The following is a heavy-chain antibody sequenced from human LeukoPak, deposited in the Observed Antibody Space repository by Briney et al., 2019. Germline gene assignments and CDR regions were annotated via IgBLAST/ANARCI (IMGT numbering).Heavy chain of an antibody. J-gene: IGHJ4*02. CDR3: ARDGGLLTGYYDYYFDY. CDR1: GYTFTGYY. Sequence: ASVKVSCKASGYTFTGYYMSWVRQAPGQGLEWMGWINANSGGTNYAQKFQGRVTMTRDTSISTAYMELSRLRSDDTAVYYCARDGGLLTGYYDYYFDYWGQGTLVTVSS. D-gene: IGHD3-9*01. CDR2: INANSGGT. V-gene: IGHV1-2*02.